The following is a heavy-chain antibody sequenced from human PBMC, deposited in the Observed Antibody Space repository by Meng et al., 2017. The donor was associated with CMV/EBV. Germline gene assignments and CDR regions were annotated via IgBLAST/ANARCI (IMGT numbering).Heavy chain of an antibody. CDR2: NNPNSGGT. D-gene: IGHD6-13*01. Sequence: ASVKVSCKASGYTFTGYYMHWVRQAPGQGLEWMGWNNPNSGGTNYAQKFQGRVTMTRDTSISTAYMELSRLRSDDTAVYYCARRPGIAAAGTYYGMDVWGQGTTVTVSS. V-gene: IGHV1-2*02. J-gene: IGHJ6*02. CDR1: GYTFTGYY. CDR3: ARRPGIAAAGTYYGMDV.